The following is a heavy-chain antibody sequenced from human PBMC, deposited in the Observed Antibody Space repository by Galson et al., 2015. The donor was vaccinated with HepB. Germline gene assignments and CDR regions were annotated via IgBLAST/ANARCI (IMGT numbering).Heavy chain of an antibody. CDR3: ASRIAAAGTGFDP. CDR2: IIPILGIA. CDR1: GGTFSSYT. D-gene: IGHD6-13*01. Sequence: SVKVSCKASGGTFSSYTISWVRQAPGQGLEWMGRIIPILGIANYAQKFQGRVTITADKSTSTAYMELSSLRSEDTAVYYCASRIAAAGTGFDPWGQGTLVTVSS. V-gene: IGHV1-69*02. J-gene: IGHJ5*02.